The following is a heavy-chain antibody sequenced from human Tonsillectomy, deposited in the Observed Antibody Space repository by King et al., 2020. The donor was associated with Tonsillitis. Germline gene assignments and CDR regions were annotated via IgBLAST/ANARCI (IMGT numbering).Heavy chain of an antibody. CDR2: IKSKTDGGTT. D-gene: IGHD3-3*01. CDR1: GFTLSSSW. CDR3: TTVSYYDGLFDY. V-gene: IGHV3-15*01. Sequence: VQLVESGGGLVKPGGSLRLSCAASGFTLSSSWMSWVRQAPGKGLEWVGRIKSKTDGGTTDYAAPVKGRFTISRDDSKNTLYLQMNSLKTEDTAVYYCTTVSYYDGLFDYWGQGTLVSVSS. J-gene: IGHJ4*02.